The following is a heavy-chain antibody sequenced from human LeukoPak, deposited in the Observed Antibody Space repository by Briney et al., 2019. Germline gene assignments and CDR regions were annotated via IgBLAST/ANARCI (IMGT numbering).Heavy chain of an antibody. CDR1: GFTFSSYA. CDR2: ISGSDGST. Sequence: GGSLRLSCAASGFTFSSYAMSWVRQAPGKGLEWVSGISGSDGSTNYADSVKGRFTISRDNSKNTLYLQMNSLRAEDTAVYYCAKGDILTGYYNVPGYYGMDVWGQGTTVTGSS. D-gene: IGHD3-9*01. J-gene: IGHJ6*02. V-gene: IGHV3-23*01. CDR3: AKGDILTGYYNVPGYYGMDV.